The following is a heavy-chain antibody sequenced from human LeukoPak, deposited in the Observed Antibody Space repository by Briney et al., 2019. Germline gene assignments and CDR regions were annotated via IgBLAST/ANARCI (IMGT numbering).Heavy chain of an antibody. V-gene: IGHV3-21*01. J-gene: IGHJ6*02. Sequence: PGGSLRLSCAASGFTFSSYAMHWVRQAPGKGLEWVSYLGSTISYISYSDSVKGRFTISRDNAKNSLYLQMNSLRAEDTALYYCAREGFYSGLDIWGQGTTVTVSS. CDR2: LGSTISYI. CDR1: GFTFSSYA. CDR3: AREGFYSGLDI.